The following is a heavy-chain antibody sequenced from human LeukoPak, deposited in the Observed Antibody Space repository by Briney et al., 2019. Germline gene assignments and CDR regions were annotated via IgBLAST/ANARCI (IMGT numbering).Heavy chain of an antibody. J-gene: IGHJ4*02. CDR3: ARTENSSGYYHSYYFDY. CDR2: IYYSGST. CDR1: DDSISSGDYY. Sequence: SQTLSLTCTVSDDSISSGDYYWSWIRQPPGKGPEWIGYIYYSGSTYYNPSLKSRVTISVDTSKNQFSLKLSSVTAADTAVYYCARTENSSGYYHSYYFDYWGQGTLVTVSS. V-gene: IGHV4-30-4*01. D-gene: IGHD3-22*01.